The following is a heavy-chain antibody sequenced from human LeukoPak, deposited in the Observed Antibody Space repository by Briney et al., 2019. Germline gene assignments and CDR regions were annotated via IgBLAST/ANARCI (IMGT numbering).Heavy chain of an antibody. Sequence: SETLSLTCTVSGGSISGYYWSWIRQPPGKGLEWIGYIYNSGSTNYNPSLKSRVTISLDTSKNQFSLKPSSVTAADTAVYYCASSGHYDSSGFGLDAFDIWGQGTMVTVSS. V-gene: IGHV4-59*08. CDR3: ASSGHYDSSGFGLDAFDI. J-gene: IGHJ3*02. D-gene: IGHD3-22*01. CDR1: GGSISGYY. CDR2: IYNSGST.